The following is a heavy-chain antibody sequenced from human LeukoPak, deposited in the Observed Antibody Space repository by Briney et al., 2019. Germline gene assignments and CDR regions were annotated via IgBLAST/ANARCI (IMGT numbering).Heavy chain of an antibody. CDR1: GYSISCGYY. V-gene: IGHV4-38-2*02. CDR3: ARDTIYSSSSGTEGVIDY. D-gene: IGHD6-6*01. CDR2: IYHSGST. Sequence: SETLSLTCTVSGYSISCGYYWGWIRQPPGKGLEWNGSIYHSGSTYYTPSLKSRVTISVDTSKNQFSLKLSSVTAADTAVYYCARDTIYSSSSGTEGVIDYWGQGTLVTVSS. J-gene: IGHJ4*02.